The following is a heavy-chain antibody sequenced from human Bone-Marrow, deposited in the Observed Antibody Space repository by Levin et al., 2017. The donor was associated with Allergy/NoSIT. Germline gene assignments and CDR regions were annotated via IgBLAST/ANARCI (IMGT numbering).Heavy chain of an antibody. J-gene: IGHJ6*02. D-gene: IGHD6-13*01. CDR1: GGTFSSYA. Sequence: WASVKVSCKASGGTFSSYAISWVRQAPGQGLEWMGGIIPIFGTANYAQKFQGRVTITADKSTSTAYMELSSLRSEDTAVYYCANVQRIAAAGTAMVDVWGQGTTVTVSS. V-gene: IGHV1-69*06. CDR2: IIPIFGTA. CDR3: ANVQRIAAAGTAMVDV.